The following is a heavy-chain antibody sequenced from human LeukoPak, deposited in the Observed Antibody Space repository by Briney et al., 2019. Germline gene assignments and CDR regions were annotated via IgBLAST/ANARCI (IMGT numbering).Heavy chain of an antibody. CDR1: GGSISSYY. D-gene: IGHD3-3*01. V-gene: IGHV4-59*12. J-gene: IGHJ4*02. CDR2: IYYSGST. CDR3: ASSFRGVVSFDY. Sequence: PSETLSLTCTVSGGSISSYYWSWIRQPPGKGLEWIGYIYYSGSTNYNPSLKSRVTISVDTSKNQFSLKLSSVTAADTAVYYCASSFRGVVSFDYWGQGTLVTVSS.